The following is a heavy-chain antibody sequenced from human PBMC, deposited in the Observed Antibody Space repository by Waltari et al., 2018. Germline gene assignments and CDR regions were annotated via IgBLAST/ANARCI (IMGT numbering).Heavy chain of an antibody. J-gene: IGHJ4*02. CDR1: GGSFSGYY. Sequence: QVQLQQWGAGLLKPSETLSLTCAVYGGSFSGYYWSWIRQPPGKGLEWIGEINHSGSTNYNPSRKSRVTISVDTSKNQFSLKLSSVTAADTAVYYCARCSVRSYYIKYSSSLNYFDYWGQGTLVTVSS. V-gene: IGHV4-34*01. CDR2: INHSGST. CDR3: ARCSVRSYYIKYSSSLNYFDY. D-gene: IGHD6-13*01.